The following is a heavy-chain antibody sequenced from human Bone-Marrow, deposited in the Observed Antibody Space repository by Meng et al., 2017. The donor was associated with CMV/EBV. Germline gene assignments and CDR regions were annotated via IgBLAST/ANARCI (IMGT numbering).Heavy chain of an antibody. CDR1: GFTFDDYT. CDR2: ISWDGGST. D-gene: IGHD6-13*01. CDR3: ARGYSGQIAAAGRVLEY. Sequence: GESLKISCAASGFTFDDYTMHWVRQAPGKGLEWVSLISWDGGSTYYADSVKGRFTISRDNAKNSLYLQMNSLRAEDTAVYYCARGYSGQIAAAGRVLEYWGQGTLVTVSS. V-gene: IGHV3-43*01. J-gene: IGHJ4*02.